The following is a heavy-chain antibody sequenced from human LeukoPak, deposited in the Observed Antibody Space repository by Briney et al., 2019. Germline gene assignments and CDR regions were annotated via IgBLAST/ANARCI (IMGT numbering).Heavy chain of an antibody. J-gene: IGHJ4*02. CDR2: ISGSGGST. Sequence: GSLRLSCAASGFTFTSYAMSWVRQAPGKRLEWVSTISGSGGSTYYADSVKGRFTISRDNSRNTLYLQMNSLRAEDTAVYYCATKPPHCSTTTCYINYWGQGTLVTVPS. V-gene: IGHV3-23*01. D-gene: IGHD2-2*02. CDR3: ATKPPHCSTTTCYINY. CDR1: GFTFTSYA.